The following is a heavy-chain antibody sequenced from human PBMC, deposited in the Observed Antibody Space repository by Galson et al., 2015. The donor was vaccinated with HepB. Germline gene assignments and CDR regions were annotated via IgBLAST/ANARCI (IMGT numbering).Heavy chain of an antibody. V-gene: IGHV1-8*01. D-gene: IGHD6-25*01. CDR3: ARGVPGGSGTYHFDH. Sequence: SVKVSCKASGYTFTSYDINWVRQATGQGLEWMGWINPNRGNTGYVQKFQGRVTMTRDTSIRAAYLELSSLTSEDTAVYYCARGVPGGSGTYHFDHWGQGTLVTVSS. J-gene: IGHJ4*02. CDR1: GYTFTSYD. CDR2: INPNRGNT.